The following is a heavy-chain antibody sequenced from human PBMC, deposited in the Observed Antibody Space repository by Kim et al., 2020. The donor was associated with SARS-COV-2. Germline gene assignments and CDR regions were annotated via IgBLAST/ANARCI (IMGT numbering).Heavy chain of an antibody. D-gene: IGHD3-10*01. Sequence: ASVKVSCKASGYTFSGHYMHWVRQAPGQGLEWMGWINPNSGGTNYAQKFQGRVTMTRDTSISTAHMELSRLRSDDTAVYYCARGTATKMVRGYFDYWGQGTLVTVSS. CDR3: ARGTATKMVRGYFDY. J-gene: IGHJ4*02. CDR2: INPNSGGT. CDR1: GYTFSGHY. V-gene: IGHV1-2*02.